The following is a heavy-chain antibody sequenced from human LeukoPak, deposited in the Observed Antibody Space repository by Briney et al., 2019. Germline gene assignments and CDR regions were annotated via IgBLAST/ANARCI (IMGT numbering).Heavy chain of an antibody. Sequence: SETLSLTCTVSGGSISSYYWSWIRQPPGKGLEWIGYIYYSGSTNYNPSLKSRVTISVDTSKNQFSLTLSSVTAADTAVYYCARATLATINNWGQGTLVTVSS. D-gene: IGHD5-12*01. J-gene: IGHJ4*02. CDR2: IYYSGST. V-gene: IGHV4-59*01. CDR3: ARATLATINN. CDR1: GGSISSYY.